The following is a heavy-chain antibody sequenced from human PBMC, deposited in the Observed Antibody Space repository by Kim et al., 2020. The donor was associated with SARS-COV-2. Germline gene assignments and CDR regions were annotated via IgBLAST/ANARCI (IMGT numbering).Heavy chain of an antibody. Sequence: SETLSLTCNVSGGSITSYYWSWIRQAPGKGLEWIAFLYQNGSPKYNPSFKGRVTMSGDASTNQISLRLCAVTTADTAVYFCARDRGLVTAQHYFDSWGQG. J-gene: IGHJ4*02. CDR1: GGSITSYY. CDR3: ARDRGLVTAQHYFDS. D-gene: IGHD1-26*01. CDR2: LYQNGSP. V-gene: IGHV4-59*01.